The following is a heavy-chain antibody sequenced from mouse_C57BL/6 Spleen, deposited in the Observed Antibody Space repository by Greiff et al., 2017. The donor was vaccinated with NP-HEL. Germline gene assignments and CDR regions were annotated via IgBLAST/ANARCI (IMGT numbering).Heavy chain of an antibody. V-gene: IGHV1-59*01. CDR2: IDPSDSYT. J-gene: IGHJ3*01. CDR3: AYYYGSSYTAY. CDR1: GYTFTSYW. Sequence: QVQLQQPGAELVRPGTSVKLSCKASGYTFTSYWMHWVKQRPGQGLEWIGVIDPSDSYTNYNQKFKGKATWTVDTSSSTAYMQLSSLTSEDSAVYYCAYYYGSSYTAYWGQGTLVTVSA. D-gene: IGHD1-1*01.